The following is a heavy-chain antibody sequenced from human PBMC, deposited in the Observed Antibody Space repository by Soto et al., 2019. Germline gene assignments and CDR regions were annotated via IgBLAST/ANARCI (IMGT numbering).Heavy chain of an antibody. CDR2: ISSSSSTI. V-gene: IGHV3-48*02. CDR1: GFTFSSYS. Sequence: EVQLVESGGGLVQPGGSLRLSCVASGFTFSSYSMNWVRQAPGKGLEWVSYISSSSSTIAYADSVKGRFTISRDNAKNSRYLQMNSLRDEDTAGYYCARDSSGWYWYFDLWGRGTLVTVSS. J-gene: IGHJ2*01. CDR3: ARDSSGWYWYFDL. D-gene: IGHD6-19*01.